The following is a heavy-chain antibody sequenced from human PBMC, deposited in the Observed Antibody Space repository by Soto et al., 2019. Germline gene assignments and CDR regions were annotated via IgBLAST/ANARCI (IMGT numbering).Heavy chain of an antibody. CDR3: ARLLAVAGTGFFDI. Sequence: ESGGGLIQPGGSLRLSCAASGFTVSSNYMSWVRQAPGKGLEWASVIYSGGSTYYADSVKGRFTISRDNSKNTLYLQMNILRAEDTAVYYCARLLAVAGTGFFDIWGQGTMVTVSS. D-gene: IGHD6-19*01. CDR2: IYSGGST. CDR1: GFTVSSNY. J-gene: IGHJ3*02. V-gene: IGHV3-53*01.